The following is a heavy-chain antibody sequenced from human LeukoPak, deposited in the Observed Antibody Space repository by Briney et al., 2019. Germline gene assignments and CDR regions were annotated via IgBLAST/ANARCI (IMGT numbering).Heavy chain of an antibody. J-gene: IGHJ3*02. CDR2: ISWNSGSI. Sequence: PGRSLRLSCAASGFTFDDYAMHWVRHAPGKGLEWVSGISWNSGSIGYADSVKGRFTISRDNAKNSLYLQMNSLRAEDMALYYCAKGITGTTGAFDIWGQGTMVTVSS. CDR3: AKGITGTTGAFDI. V-gene: IGHV3-9*03. D-gene: IGHD1-7*01. CDR1: GFTFDDYA.